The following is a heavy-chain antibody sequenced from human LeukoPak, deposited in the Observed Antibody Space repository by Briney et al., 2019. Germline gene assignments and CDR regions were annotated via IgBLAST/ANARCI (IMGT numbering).Heavy chain of an antibody. Sequence: ASVTVSCTTSGYIFTTYAIHWVRQAPGRGLEWMGLINAGDRNTRYSQRFQGRVTITRDTSANTAYMELSSLRFEDTAVYYCARGIVVKPSANWFDPWGQGTPVTVSS. V-gene: IGHV1-3*01. J-gene: IGHJ5*02. D-gene: IGHD2-2*01. CDR3: ARGIVVKPSANWFDP. CDR1: GYIFTTYA. CDR2: INAGDRNT.